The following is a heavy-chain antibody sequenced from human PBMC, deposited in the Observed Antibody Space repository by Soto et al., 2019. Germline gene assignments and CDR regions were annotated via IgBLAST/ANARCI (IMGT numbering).Heavy chain of an antibody. V-gene: IGHV1-18*01. CDR2: ISAYNGNT. CDR1: GYTFTSYG. D-gene: IGHD6-13*01. Sequence: ASVKVSCKASGYTFTSYGISWVRQAPGQGLEWMGWISAYNGNTNYAQKLQGRVTMTTDTSTSPAYMELRSLRSDDPAVYYCARSCSGGSSWSDYYYYYGMDVWGQGTTVTVSS. J-gene: IGHJ6*02. CDR3: ARSCSGGSSWSDYYYYYGMDV.